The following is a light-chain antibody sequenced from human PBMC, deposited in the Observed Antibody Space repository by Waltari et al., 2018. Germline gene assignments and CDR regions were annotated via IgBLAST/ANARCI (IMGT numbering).Light chain of an antibody. CDR1: SSNIGNNY. CDR3: GTWDSSLSGAV. CDR2: EDN. J-gene: IGLJ7*01. V-gene: IGLV1-51*02. Sequence: QSVLTQPPSVSAAPGQRVTISCSGGSSNIGNNYVSWYRQFPGTAPKLLIYEDNERPSGVPGRFSGSKSGTSATLDITGLQAGDEADHYCGTWDSSLSGAVFGGGTHLTVL.